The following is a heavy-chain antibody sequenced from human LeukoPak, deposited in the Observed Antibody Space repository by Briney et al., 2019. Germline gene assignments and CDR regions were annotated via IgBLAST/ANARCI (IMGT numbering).Heavy chain of an antibody. Sequence: SETLSLTCTVSGGSISSYYWSWIRQPPGKGLEWIGYLYYSGSTNYNPSLKSRVTISVDTSKNQFSLKLSSVTAADTAVYYCARDYYGSGSYYWFDPWGQGTLVTVSS. D-gene: IGHD3-10*01. CDR2: LYYSGST. CDR3: ARDYYGSGSYYWFDP. J-gene: IGHJ5*02. V-gene: IGHV4-59*01. CDR1: GGSISSYY.